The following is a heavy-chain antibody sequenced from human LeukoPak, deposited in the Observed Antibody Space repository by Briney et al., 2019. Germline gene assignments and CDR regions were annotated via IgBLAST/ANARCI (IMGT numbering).Heavy chain of an antibody. CDR3: AKESKTVTTPLVDY. CDR2: ISGSGGST. J-gene: IGHJ4*02. CDR1: GLTFSTYA. D-gene: IGHD4-17*01. Sequence: GSLRLSCAASGLTFSTYAMSWVRQAPGKGLEWVSAISGSGGSTYYADSVKGRFTISRDNSRNTLYLQMNSLRAEDTAVYYCAKESKTVTTPLVDYWGQGALVTVSS. V-gene: IGHV3-23*01.